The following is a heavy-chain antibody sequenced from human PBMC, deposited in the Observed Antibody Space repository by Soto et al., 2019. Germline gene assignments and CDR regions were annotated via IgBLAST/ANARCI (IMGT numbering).Heavy chain of an antibody. V-gene: IGHV4-4*02. CDR2: IYHSGST. D-gene: IGHD3-22*01. CDR3: ATGPYIDYYDSSGTRSYYFDY. J-gene: IGHJ4*02. Sequence: QVQLQESGPGLVKPSGTLSLTCAVSGGSISSSNWWSWVRQPPGKGLEWIGEIYHSGSTNYNPSLRRRVTISVDKSKNQFSLKLGSVTAADTAVYYCATGPYIDYYDSSGTRSYYFDYWGQGTLVTVSS. CDR1: GGSISSSNW.